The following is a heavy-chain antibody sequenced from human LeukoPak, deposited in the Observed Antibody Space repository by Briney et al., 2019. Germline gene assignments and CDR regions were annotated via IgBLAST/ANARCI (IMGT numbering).Heavy chain of an antibody. V-gene: IGHV1-2*06. CDR2: INPNSGGT. CDR1: GYTFTGYY. D-gene: IGHD3-10*01. J-gene: IGHJ4*02. CDR3: ASESGFGELSEGSDY. Sequence: ASVKVSCKASGYTFTGYYMHWVRQAPGQGLEWMGRINPNSGGTNYAQKFQGRVTMTRDTSISTAYMELSRLRSDDTAVYCCASESGFGELSEGSDYWGQGTLVTVSS.